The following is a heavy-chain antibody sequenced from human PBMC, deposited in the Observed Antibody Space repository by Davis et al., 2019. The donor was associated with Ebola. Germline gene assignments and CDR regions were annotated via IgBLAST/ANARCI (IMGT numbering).Heavy chain of an antibody. CDR2: IYPGDSDT. CDR1: GYRFTNYW. Sequence: PGGSLRLSCKGSGYRFTNYWIGWVRQMPGKGLEWLGIIYPGDSDTRYSPSFRGQVAISADKSIKTAFLQWDSLKASDTAMYYCASLRRTITGMDDAFDIWGQGTMVTVSS. D-gene: IGHD2-8*02. V-gene: IGHV5-51*01. CDR3: ASLRRTITGMDDAFDI. J-gene: IGHJ3*02.